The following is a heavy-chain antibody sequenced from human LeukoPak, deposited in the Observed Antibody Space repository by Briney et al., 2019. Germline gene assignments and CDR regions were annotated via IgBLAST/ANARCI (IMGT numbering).Heavy chain of an antibody. V-gene: IGHV3-49*03. J-gene: IGHJ5*02. D-gene: IGHD4-17*01. CDR2: IRSKAYGGTT. CDR1: GFTFGDYA. CDR3: TRPWGLTTVIPNDP. Sequence: SLRLSCTASGFTFGDYAMSWFRQAPGKGLEWVGFIRSKAYGGTTEYAASVKGRFTISRDDSKSIAYLQMNSLTTEDTDLYYCTRPWGLTTVIPNDPLGQGTLVTVSS.